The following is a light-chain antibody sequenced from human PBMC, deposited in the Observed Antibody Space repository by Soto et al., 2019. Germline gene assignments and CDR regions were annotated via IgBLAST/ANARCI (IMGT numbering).Light chain of an antibody. CDR3: LLSYSGARLVV. J-gene: IGLJ2*01. CDR1: TGAVTSGHY. Sequence: QAVVTQEPSLTVSPGWTVTLTCGSSTGAVTSGHYPYWFQQKPGQAPRTLIYDTSNKHSWTPARFSGSLLGGKAALTLSGAQAEDEAEYYCLLSYSGARLVVFGGGTKLTVL. CDR2: DTS. V-gene: IGLV7-46*01.